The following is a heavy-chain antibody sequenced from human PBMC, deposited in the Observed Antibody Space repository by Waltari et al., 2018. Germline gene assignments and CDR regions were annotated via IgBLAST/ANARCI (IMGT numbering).Heavy chain of an antibody. Sequence: VQLVESGGDLVQPGGSLRLSCAAAGFTFSYFEMNWVRQAPGKGLEWLSYINSRGSTIYYADSVKGRFTVSRDYAKSSLYLQMNSLRVEDTAVYYCARDRDGYKKADLWGQGTLVTVSS. V-gene: IGHV3-48*03. D-gene: IGHD5-12*01. CDR1: GFTFSYFE. CDR3: ARDRDGYKKADL. J-gene: IGHJ5*02. CDR2: INSRGSTI.